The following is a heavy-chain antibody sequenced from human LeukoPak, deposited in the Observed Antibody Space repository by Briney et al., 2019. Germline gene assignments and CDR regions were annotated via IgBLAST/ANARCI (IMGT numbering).Heavy chain of an antibody. V-gene: IGHV3-74*03. J-gene: IGHJ4*02. CDR2: IHSDGRRT. D-gene: IGHD5-18*01. CDR3: ARDRPGNTAIDY. Sequence: GGSLRLXCAASGFTSSTYWTHWVRPAPGKGLVWVSRIHSDGRRTTYADSVNGRFTISRDNPKNTLYLQMNSLRAEDTAVYYCARDRPGNTAIDYWGQGTLVSVSS. CDR1: GFTSSTYW.